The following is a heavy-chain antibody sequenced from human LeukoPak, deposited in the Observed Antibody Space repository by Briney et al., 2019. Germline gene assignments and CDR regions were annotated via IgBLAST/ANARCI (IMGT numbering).Heavy chain of an antibody. CDR1: GFTFSNYA. CDR3: AKQPQGISSWFDP. CDR2: ISTTGGTT. D-gene: IGHD6-6*01. Sequence: PGGSLSLSCAASGFTFSNYAMSWVRQAPRQGLEWVSVISTTGGTTYYADSVKGRFTISRDNSKNTLYLQMNNLRAEDTALYYCAKQPQGISSWFDPWGQGTLVTVSS. V-gene: IGHV3-23*01. J-gene: IGHJ5*02.